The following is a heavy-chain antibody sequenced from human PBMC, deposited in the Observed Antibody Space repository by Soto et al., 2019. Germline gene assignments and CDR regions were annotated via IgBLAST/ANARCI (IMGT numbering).Heavy chain of an antibody. CDR2: INPSARSA. CDR3: ARDNSAANGVLDH. Sequence: GASVKVSCKASGYTFTNYYLHWVRQAPGQGLEWVGMINPSARSASYAQKLRGRLTMGRDTSTTTVYMELSRLTSEDTAVYYCARDNSAANGVLDHWGLGTLVTVSS. D-gene: IGHD1-1*01. J-gene: IGHJ4*02. CDR1: GYTFTNYY. V-gene: IGHV1-46*04.